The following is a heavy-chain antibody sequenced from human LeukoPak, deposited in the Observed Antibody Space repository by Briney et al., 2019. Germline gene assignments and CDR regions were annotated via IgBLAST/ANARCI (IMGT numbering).Heavy chain of an antibody. CDR2: INPSGGST. CDR1: GYTFTSYY. D-gene: IGHD1-1*01. J-gene: IGHJ5*02. CDR3: ARDGNNWFDP. Sequence: ASVKVSCKASGYTFTSYYMHWVRQAPGQGLEWMGIINPSGGSTSYAQKFQGRVTMTRDTSISTAYMELSRLRSDDTAVYYCARDGNNWFDPWGQGTLVTVSS. V-gene: IGHV1-46*01.